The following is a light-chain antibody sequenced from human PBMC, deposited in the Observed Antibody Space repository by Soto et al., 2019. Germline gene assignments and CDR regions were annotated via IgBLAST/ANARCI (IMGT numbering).Light chain of an antibody. J-gene: IGKJ4*01. CDR2: AAS. V-gene: IGKV1-12*01. CDR1: QGISIW. CDR3: QQVNSFPPT. Sequence: DIQMAQSPSSVSASVGDRVTISCRASQGISIWLALYQQKPGKAPKLLVYAASNLQRGVPSRFSGSGSGTHFTLTISSLQPEDFATYYCQQVNSFPPTFGGGTKVDIK.